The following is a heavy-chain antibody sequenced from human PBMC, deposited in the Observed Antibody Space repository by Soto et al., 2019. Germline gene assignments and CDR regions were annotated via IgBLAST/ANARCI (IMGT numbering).Heavy chain of an antibody. CDR1: GGSISSGENF. V-gene: IGHV4-30-4*01. CDR3: ARVIGTSPYSFDY. D-gene: IGHD1-26*01. CDR2: IHHSGST. J-gene: IGHJ4*02. Sequence: LSLTCTVSGGSISSGENFWNWIRQSPGKGLEWIGYIHHSGSTYYNPSLKSRLTISVDTSKNQISLKLNSVTAADTAVYYCARVIGTSPYSFDYWCPGPLLTVSS.